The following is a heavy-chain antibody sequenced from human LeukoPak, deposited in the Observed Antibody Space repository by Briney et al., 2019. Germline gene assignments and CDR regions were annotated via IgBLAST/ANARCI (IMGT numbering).Heavy chain of an antibody. V-gene: IGHV4-30-4*01. D-gene: IGHD2-21*01. CDR1: GGSTSSGDYY. J-gene: IGHJ4*02. CDR2: IYYSGNT. Sequence: SETLSLTCTFSGGSTSSGDYYWSWIRHPPGKGLEWIGYIYYSGNTYYNPSLKSRVTISLDTSKKQLSLKVSSVTAADTAVYYCARVRGGVVDHWGQGTLVTVSS. CDR3: ARVRGGVVDH.